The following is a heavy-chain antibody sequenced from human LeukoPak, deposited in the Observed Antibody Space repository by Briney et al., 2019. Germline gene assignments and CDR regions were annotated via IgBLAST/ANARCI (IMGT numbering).Heavy chain of an antibody. J-gene: IGHJ6*03. D-gene: IGHD3-16*01. CDR2: INSSSSYI. CDR1: GFTFSSYS. Sequence: GGSLRLSCAASGFTFSSYSMNWVRQAPGKGLEWVSSINSSSSYIYYADSVKGRFTISRDNAKNSLNLQMNSLRAEDTAVYYCARGIMTPYYMDVWGKGTTVTVSS. V-gene: IGHV3-21*01. CDR3: ARGIMTPYYMDV.